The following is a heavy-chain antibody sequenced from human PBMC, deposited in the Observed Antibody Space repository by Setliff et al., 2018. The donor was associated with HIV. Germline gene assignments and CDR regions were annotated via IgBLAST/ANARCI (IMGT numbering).Heavy chain of an antibody. Sequence: GGSLRLSCAASGFTFSSHGMYWVSQAPGKGLEWVAFIRYDGSNEYYVDSVKGRLTISRDKSKNTLYLQMTSLRTEDTAMYYCAKDSLAAVGPYYCDYWGQGTLVTVSS. V-gene: IGHV3-30*02. CDR2: IRYDGSNE. CDR3: AKDSLAAVGPYYCDY. D-gene: IGHD6-13*01. J-gene: IGHJ4*02. CDR1: GFTFSSHG.